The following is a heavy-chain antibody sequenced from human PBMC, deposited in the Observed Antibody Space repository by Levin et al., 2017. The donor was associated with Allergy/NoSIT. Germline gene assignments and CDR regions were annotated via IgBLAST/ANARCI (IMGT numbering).Heavy chain of an antibody. V-gene: IGHV3-30-3*01. CDR1: GFTFSSYA. CDR3: ARDSYSSSWYYFDY. Sequence: GGSLRLSCAASGFTFSSYAMLWVRQAPGKGLEWVAVISYDGSNKYYADSVKGRFTISRDNSKNTLYLQMNSLRAEDTAVYYCARDSYSSSWYYFDYWGQGTLVTVSS. D-gene: IGHD6-13*01. CDR2: ISYDGSNK. J-gene: IGHJ4*02.